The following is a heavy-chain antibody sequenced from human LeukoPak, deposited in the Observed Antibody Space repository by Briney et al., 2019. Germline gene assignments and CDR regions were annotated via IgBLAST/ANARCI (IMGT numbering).Heavy chain of an antibody. CDR2: ISAYNGNT. CDR1: GYTFTSYG. V-gene: IGHV1-18*01. CDR3: ARRTGTTNYYYYMDV. D-gene: IGHD1-1*01. J-gene: IGHJ6*03. Sequence: ASVKVSCKASGYTFTSYGISWVRQAPGQGLEWMGWISAYNGNTNYAQKLQSRVTMTTDTSTSTAYMELRSLRSDDTAVYYCARRTGTTNYYYYMDVWGKGTTVTVSS.